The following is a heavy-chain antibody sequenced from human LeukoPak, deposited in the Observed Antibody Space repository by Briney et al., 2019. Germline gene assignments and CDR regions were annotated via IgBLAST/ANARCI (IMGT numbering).Heavy chain of an antibody. Sequence: PGGSLRLSCAASGFTFSSYSMNWVRQAPGKGLEWVSSISSSSTYIYYADSVKGRFTISGDNAKNSLYLQMNSLRADDTAVYYCARVAEAAAFDYWGQGTLVTVSS. CDR1: GFTFSSYS. V-gene: IGHV3-21*01. CDR2: ISSSSTYI. D-gene: IGHD6-13*01. J-gene: IGHJ4*02. CDR3: ARVAEAAAFDY.